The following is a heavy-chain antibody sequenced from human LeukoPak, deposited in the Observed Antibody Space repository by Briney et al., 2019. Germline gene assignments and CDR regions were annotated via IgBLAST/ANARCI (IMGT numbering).Heavy chain of an antibody. CDR2: INHSGST. CDR1: GGSFSGYY. CDR3: ARRGSYALYYYYYMDV. D-gene: IGHD5-18*01. Sequence: SETLSLTCAVYGGSFSGYYWIWMRQPPGKGLEWIGEINHSGSTNYNPSLKSRVTISVDTSKNQFSLKLSSVTAADTAVYYCARRGSYALYYYYYMDVWGKGTTVTVSS. J-gene: IGHJ6*03. V-gene: IGHV4-34*01.